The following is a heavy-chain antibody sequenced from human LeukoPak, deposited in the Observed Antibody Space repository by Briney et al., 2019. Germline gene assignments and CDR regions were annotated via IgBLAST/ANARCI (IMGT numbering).Heavy chain of an antibody. Sequence: ASVKVSCKASGYIFTSYDINWVRQATGQELEWMGWMKPKSGNTRYAQKFQGTVTLTTNTSISTAYMELSSVRSEDKAVYYCAREARGYYSDLRSSSPRNYYYYYMDVWGKGITVTISS. J-gene: IGHJ6*03. CDR1: GYIFTSYD. CDR3: AREARGYYSDLRSSSPRNYYYYYMDV. CDR2: MKPKSGNT. D-gene: IGHD3-22*01. V-gene: IGHV1-8*03.